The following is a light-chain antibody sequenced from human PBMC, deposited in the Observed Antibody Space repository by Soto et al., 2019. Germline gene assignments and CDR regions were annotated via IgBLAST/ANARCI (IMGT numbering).Light chain of an antibody. CDR3: QQYNSYPYT. Sequence: DIQMTQSPSTLSASVGDRVTITCRASQSISSWLAWYQQKPGKAPKLLIYKASSLESGVPSRFSGSGSGTDFTITISSLQPDDFASYYCQQYNSYPYTFGQGTKLEIK. CDR1: QSISSW. V-gene: IGKV1-5*03. J-gene: IGKJ2*01. CDR2: KAS.